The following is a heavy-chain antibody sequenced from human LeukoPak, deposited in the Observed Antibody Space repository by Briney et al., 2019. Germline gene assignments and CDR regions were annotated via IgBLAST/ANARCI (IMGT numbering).Heavy chain of an antibody. V-gene: IGHV3-21*01. J-gene: IGHJ4*02. CDR1: GFTFSSYS. CDR3: VMFFMGSTNRPDY. CDR2: ISSSSSYI. D-gene: IGHD2-2*01. Sequence: GGSLRLSCAASGFTFSSYSMTWVRQAPGKGLEWVSSISSSSSYIYYADSVKGRFTISRDNAKKSVYLQMNSLRAEDTAVYYCVMFFMGSTNRPDYWGQGTLVTVSS.